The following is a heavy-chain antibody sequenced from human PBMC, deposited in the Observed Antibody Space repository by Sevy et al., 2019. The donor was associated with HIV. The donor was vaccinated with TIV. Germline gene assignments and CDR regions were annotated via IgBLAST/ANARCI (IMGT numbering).Heavy chain of an antibody. V-gene: IGHV3-7*03. D-gene: IGHD2-2*01. CDR2: IKVDGSEK. CDR3: ARDCSSTSCLWGLDV. CDR1: GFTFRSYW. J-gene: IGHJ6*02. Sequence: GGSLRLSCAVSGFTFRSYWMSWVRQAPGKGLEWVTHIKVDGSEKYNVDSVKGRFTISRDNAENSIFLQLNSLRVEDTAVYYCARDCSSTSCLWGLDVWGQGTAVTVSS.